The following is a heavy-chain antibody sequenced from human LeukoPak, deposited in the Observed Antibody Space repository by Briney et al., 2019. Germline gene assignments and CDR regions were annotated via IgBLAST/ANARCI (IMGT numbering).Heavy chain of an antibody. CDR1: GLTFSSFG. Sequence: GGSLRLSCAASGLTFSSFGMNWVRQAPGKGLEWVSGISGNTRYIYYADSVKGRFTISRDNAKNSLYLQMSSLRVEDTAVYYCARESASGFPAAFDIWGQVTMVTVSS. V-gene: IGHV3-21*01. J-gene: IGHJ3*02. CDR2: ISGNTRYI. D-gene: IGHD3-22*01. CDR3: ARESASGFPAAFDI.